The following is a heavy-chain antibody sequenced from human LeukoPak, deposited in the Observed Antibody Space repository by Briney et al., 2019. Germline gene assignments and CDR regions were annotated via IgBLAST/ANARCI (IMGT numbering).Heavy chain of an antibody. D-gene: IGHD1-26*01. V-gene: IGHV3-33*01. CDR2: VWYDGDNK. CDR1: GFTFSSFG. J-gene: IGHJ4*02. Sequence: GRSLRLSCAASGFTFSSFGLHWVRQAPGKGLEWVALVWYDGDNKYYADSVKGRFTISRDNSKNTLYLQMNSLSAEDTAVYYCARDVSGSYPGYWGQGTLVTVSS. CDR3: ARDVSGSYPGY.